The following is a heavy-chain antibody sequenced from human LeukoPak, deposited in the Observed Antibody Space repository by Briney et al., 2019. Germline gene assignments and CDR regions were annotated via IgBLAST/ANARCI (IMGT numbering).Heavy chain of an antibody. Sequence: GGSLRLSCAASGFTFSDYRMNWVRQAPGKGLEWVSYISTSGSTIYYADSVKGRFTISRDNAKNSLYLQMNGLRAEDTAIYYCASPQWLAFWGQGTLVTVSS. CDR3: ASPQWLAF. D-gene: IGHD6-19*01. CDR2: ISTSGSTI. J-gene: IGHJ4*02. V-gene: IGHV3-48*04. CDR1: GFTFSDYR.